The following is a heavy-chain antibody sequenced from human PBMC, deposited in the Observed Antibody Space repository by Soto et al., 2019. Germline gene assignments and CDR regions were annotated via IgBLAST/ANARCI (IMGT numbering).Heavy chain of an antibody. D-gene: IGHD3-10*01. CDR3: SRNYCGNSAYGS. J-gene: IGHJ5*02. V-gene: IGHV4-31*11. CDR1: GDSINSGGYY. Sequence: PSETLSLTCAVSGDSINSGGYYWTWIRHHPGKGLEWLGYIYHTGRTFYNPSLESRLSLSVDTSKNHFSLRLTSVTAADTAFYFCSRNYCGNSAYGSWGQVPLVT. CDR2: IYHTGRT.